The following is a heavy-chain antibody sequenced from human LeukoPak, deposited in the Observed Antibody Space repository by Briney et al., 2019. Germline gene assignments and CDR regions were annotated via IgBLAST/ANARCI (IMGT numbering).Heavy chain of an antibody. CDR1: GGSISSYY. CDR3: AREAIPIVVVPAATKLNWFDP. Sequence: SETLSLTCTVSGGSISSYYWSWIRQPAGKGLEWIVRIYTSGSTNYNPSLKSRVTMSVDTSKNQFSLKLSSVTAADTAVYYCAREAIPIVVVPAATKLNWFDPWGQGTLVTVSS. CDR2: IYTSGST. D-gene: IGHD2-2*01. V-gene: IGHV4-4*07. J-gene: IGHJ5*02.